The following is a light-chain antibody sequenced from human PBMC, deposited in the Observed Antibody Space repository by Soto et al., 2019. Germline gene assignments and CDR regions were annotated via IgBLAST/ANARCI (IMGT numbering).Light chain of an antibody. Sequence: EIVLTQSPATLSLSPGERATLSCSASQSVSNFLAWYQQKPGQTPRLLVYDASVRATGVPARFSGSGSGTDFTLTISRLEPEDLAVYYCQQYGNAPWTFGQGTKVDIK. CDR2: DAS. CDR1: QSVSNF. J-gene: IGKJ1*01. CDR3: QQYGNAPWT. V-gene: IGKV3-11*01.